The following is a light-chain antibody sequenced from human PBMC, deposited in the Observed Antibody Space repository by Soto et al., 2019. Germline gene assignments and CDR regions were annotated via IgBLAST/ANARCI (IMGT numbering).Light chain of an antibody. CDR1: QSGSSSY. Sequence: EIVLTQSPGTLSLSPGERATLSCRASQSGSSSYLAWYKQKLGKAPRLLIYGASSRATGIPDRFSGSGSGTDFTLTISRLEPEDIAVYYCQQYGSSSWTFGQGTKVEIK. V-gene: IGKV3-20*01. J-gene: IGKJ1*01. CDR3: QQYGSSSWT. CDR2: GAS.